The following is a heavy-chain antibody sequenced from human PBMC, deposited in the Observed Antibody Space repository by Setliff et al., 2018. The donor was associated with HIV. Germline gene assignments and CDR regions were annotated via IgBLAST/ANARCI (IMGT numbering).Heavy chain of an antibody. Sequence: GASVKVSCKASGYTFTSYAISWVRQAPGQGLEWMAWISAYNGCTHYAQKLQGRVTMTTDTSTNTVYMELRSLTSDDTAVYYCARPAATWDFDYWGQGTLVTVSS. CDR3: ARPAATWDFDY. D-gene: IGHD2-2*01. CDR1: GYTFTSYA. V-gene: IGHV1-18*01. J-gene: IGHJ4*02. CDR2: ISAYNGCT.